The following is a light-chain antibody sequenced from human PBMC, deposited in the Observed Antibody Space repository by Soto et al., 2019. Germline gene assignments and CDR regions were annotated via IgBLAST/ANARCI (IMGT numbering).Light chain of an antibody. Sequence: ILLTQSQGTLSLSLGERATLSCRASQSVSNNYLAWYQQKPGQAPRLLIYGASNRATGIPDRFSGSGSGTDFTLTISRLEPEDFAVYYCEQYGSSGTFGQGTKVDI. J-gene: IGKJ1*01. CDR3: EQYGSSGT. V-gene: IGKV3-20*01. CDR2: GAS. CDR1: QSVSNNY.